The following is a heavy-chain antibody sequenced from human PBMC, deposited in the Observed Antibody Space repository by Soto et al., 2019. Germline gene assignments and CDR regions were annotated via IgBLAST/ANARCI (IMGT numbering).Heavy chain of an antibody. CDR2: INPNSGGT. CDR3: ARSPRFLEWLSPYYFDY. V-gene: IGHV1-2*04. CDR1: GYTFTGYY. J-gene: IGHJ4*02. Sequence: GASVKVSCKASGYTFTGYYMHWVRQAPGQGLEWMGWINPNSGGTNYAQKFQGWVTMTRDTSISTAYMELSRLRSDDTAVYYCARSPRFLEWLSPYYFDYWGQGTLVTVS. D-gene: IGHD3-3*01.